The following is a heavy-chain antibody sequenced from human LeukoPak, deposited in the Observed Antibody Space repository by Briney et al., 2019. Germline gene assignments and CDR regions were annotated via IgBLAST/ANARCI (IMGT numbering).Heavy chain of an antibody. J-gene: IGHJ6*02. V-gene: IGHV3-33*01. Sequence: PGGSLRLSCAASGFTFSSYGMHWVRQAPGKGLEWVAIIWYDGSNKYYADSVRGRVTISRDNSKNMLDLQMNSLRAEDTSVYYCVRGYGGNSVGMDVWGQGTTVTVSS. CDR1: GFTFSSYG. D-gene: IGHD4-23*01. CDR2: IWYDGSNK. CDR3: VRGYGGNSVGMDV.